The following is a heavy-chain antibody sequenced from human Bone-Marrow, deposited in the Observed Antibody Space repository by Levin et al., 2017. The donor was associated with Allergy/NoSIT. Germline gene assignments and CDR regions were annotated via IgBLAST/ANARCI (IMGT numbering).Heavy chain of an antibody. CDR1: GFTVSNNY. J-gene: IGHJ3*02. V-gene: IGHV3-53*01. D-gene: IGHD6-19*01. CDR3: TRDASPIAVAGGNI. Sequence: PGGSLRLSCAVSGFTVSNNYMNWVRQAPGKGLEWVSLIYSRRTTNYADSVKGRFTISRDSSKNILYLQMNSLRVEDTAVYYCTRDASPIAVAGGNIWGQGTMVTVSS. CDR2: IYSRRTT.